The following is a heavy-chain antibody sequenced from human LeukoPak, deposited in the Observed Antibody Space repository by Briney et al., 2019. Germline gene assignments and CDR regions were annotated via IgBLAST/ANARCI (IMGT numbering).Heavy chain of an antibody. J-gene: IGHJ4*02. Sequence: GGSLRLSCAASGFTFSSYSMNWVRQAPGKGLEWVSSISSSSSYIYYADSVEGRFTISRDNAKNSLYLQMNSLRAEDTAVYYCARSAVTTPPPFDYRGQGTLVTVSS. CDR3: ARSAVTTPPPFDY. CDR2: ISSSSSYI. V-gene: IGHV3-21*01. D-gene: IGHD4-11*01. CDR1: GFTFSSYS.